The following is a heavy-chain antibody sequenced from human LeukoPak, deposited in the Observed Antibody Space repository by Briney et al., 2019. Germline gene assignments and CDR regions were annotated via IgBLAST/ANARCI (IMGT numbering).Heavy chain of an antibody. CDR1: GASISRDTYF. Sequence: SETLSLTCTVSGASISRDTYFWGWIRQSPEKGLEWIGSIDSSGTTHYNSSLKSRVIISVDTSKNQVSLNLTPVTSADTAVYYCARVDSSGYLGYWGQGTLVTVSS. CDR2: IDSSGTT. V-gene: IGHV4-39*02. D-gene: IGHD3-22*01. CDR3: ARVDSSGYLGY. J-gene: IGHJ4*02.